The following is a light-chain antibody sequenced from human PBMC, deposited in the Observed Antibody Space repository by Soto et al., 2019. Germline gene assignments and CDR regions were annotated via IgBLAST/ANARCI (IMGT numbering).Light chain of an antibody. Sequence: AIQLTQSPSSLSASVGDRVTITCRASQGISSALSWYQQKTGNAPKLLIYDASSLESGGPSRISGSGSGTDFTLTISSLLPEDFATYYCQQFNSYPWTFGPGTKVEIK. CDR3: QQFNSYPWT. J-gene: IGKJ1*01. CDR1: QGISSA. CDR2: DAS. V-gene: IGKV1-13*02.